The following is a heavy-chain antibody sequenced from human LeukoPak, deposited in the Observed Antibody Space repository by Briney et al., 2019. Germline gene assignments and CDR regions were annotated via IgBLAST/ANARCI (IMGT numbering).Heavy chain of an antibody. CDR3: ARRITMVRGDYGMDV. CDR2: ISSSGGST. J-gene: IGHJ6*02. V-gene: IGHV3-64*01. CDR1: GFTFSSYA. D-gene: IGHD3-10*01. Sequence: PGGSLRLSCAASGFTFSSYAMHWVRQAPGKGLEYVSAISSSGGSTYYANSVTGRFTISRDNSKNTLYLQMGSLRAEDMAVYYCARRITMVRGDYGMDVWGQGTTVTVSS.